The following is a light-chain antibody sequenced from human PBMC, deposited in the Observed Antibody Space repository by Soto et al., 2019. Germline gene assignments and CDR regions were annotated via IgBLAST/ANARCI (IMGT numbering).Light chain of an antibody. CDR3: QQYGVSPLMFT. CDR1: QSVSNNY. CDR2: GAS. V-gene: IGKV3-20*01. J-gene: IGKJ2*01. Sequence: EIVLVQSPGTLSLSPGERATLSCRASQSVSNNYLAWYQQKPGQAPRLLIYGASSRVTGVPDRFSGSGTGTDFSLTITRLEPEDFAVYYCQQYGVSPLMFTFGQGTKVGVK.